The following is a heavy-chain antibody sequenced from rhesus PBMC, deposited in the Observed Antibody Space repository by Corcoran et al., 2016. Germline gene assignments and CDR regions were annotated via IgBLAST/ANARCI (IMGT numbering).Heavy chain of an antibody. Sequence: QVQLQESGPGLVKPSETLSLTCAVSGYSISSGYGWSWIRQPPGKGLEWMGYISYSGSSYYTPSFKSRVTISIDTSKNQFSLKLSSVTAADTAVYYCARRGYSYSYFDYWGQGVLVTVSS. D-gene: IGHD5-12*01. CDR3: ARRGYSYSYFDY. V-gene: IGHV4-127*01. CDR2: ISYSGSS. J-gene: IGHJ4*01. CDR1: GYSISSGYG.